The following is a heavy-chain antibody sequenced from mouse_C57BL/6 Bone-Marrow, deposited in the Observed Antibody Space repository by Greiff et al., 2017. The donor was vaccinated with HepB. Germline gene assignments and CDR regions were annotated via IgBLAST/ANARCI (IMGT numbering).Heavy chain of an antibody. CDR1: GFTFSSYG. J-gene: IGHJ2*01. V-gene: IGHV5-6*02. CDR2: ISSGGSYT. Sequence: EVKLVESGGDLVKPGGSLKLSCAASGFTFSSYGMSWVRQTPDKRLEWVATISSGGSYTYYPDSVKGRFTISRDNAKNTLYLQMSSLKSEDTALYYCGGGAGGDYWGQGTTLTVSS. CDR3: GGGAGGDY.